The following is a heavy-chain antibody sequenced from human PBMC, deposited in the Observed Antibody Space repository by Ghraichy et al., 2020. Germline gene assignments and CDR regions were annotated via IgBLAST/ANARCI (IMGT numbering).Heavy chain of an antibody. Sequence: SETLSLTCTVSGGSISSSSYYWGWIRQPPGKGLEWIGSIYYSGSTYYNPSLKSRVTISVDTSKNQFSLKLSSVTAADTAVYYCARHSRIYGDYRDWFDPWGQGTLVTVSS. V-gene: IGHV4-39*01. CDR2: IYYSGST. D-gene: IGHD4-17*01. CDR3: ARHSRIYGDYRDWFDP. CDR1: GGSISSSSYY. J-gene: IGHJ5*02.